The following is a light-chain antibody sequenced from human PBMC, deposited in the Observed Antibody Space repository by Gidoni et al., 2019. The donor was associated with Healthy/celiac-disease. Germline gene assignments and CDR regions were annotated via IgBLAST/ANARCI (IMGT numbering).Light chain of an antibody. CDR3: CAYAGNYAYV. Sequence: QSALTQPRPVSGSPGQSVTIPPTGTSSDVGGYIYVSWYQHHPGKAPKLIIYDVSKRPSGVPARFSGSKSGNTASLTISGLQAEDEADYYCCAYAGNYAYVFGAGTKVTVL. CDR2: DVS. J-gene: IGLJ1*01. CDR1: SSDVGGYIY. V-gene: IGLV2-11*01.